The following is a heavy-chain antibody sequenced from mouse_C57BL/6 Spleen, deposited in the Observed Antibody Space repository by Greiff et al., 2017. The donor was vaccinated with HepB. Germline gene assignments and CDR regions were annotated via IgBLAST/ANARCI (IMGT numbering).Heavy chain of an antibody. CDR2: IYPGSGST. V-gene: IGHV1-55*01. J-gene: IGHJ2*01. CDR3: ATPHYGSSYFDY. Sequence: QVQLKQPGAELVKPGASVKMSCKASGYTFTSYWITWVKQRPGQGLEWIGDIYPGSGSTNYNEKFKSKATLTVDTSSSTAYMQLSSLTSEDSAVYYCATPHYGSSYFDYWGQGTTLTVSS. D-gene: IGHD1-1*01. CDR1: GYTFTSYW.